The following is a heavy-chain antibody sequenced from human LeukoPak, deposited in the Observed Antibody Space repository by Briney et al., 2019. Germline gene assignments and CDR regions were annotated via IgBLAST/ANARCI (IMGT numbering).Heavy chain of an antibody. D-gene: IGHD2-21*02. J-gene: IGHJ3*02. V-gene: IGHV3-53*01. CDR2: TYSDSST. CDR1: GFTVSNNY. CDR3: VRKNRDFNAAFDI. Sequence: GGSLRLSCAASGFTVSNNYMSWVRQAPGKGLEWVSITYSDSSTNYADSVKGRFTISRDTSQNTLSLQMVSLRAEDTAVYYCVRKNRDFNAAFDIWGQGTVVTVSS.